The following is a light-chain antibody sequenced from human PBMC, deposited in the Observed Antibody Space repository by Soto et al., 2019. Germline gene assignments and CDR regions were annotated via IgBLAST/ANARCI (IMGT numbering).Light chain of an antibody. V-gene: IGLV1-40*01. CDR1: SSNIGAGYD. Sequence: HSVLTQPPSVSGAPGQRGTISCTGSSSNIGAGYDVHGYQQLPGTAPKLLIYGNSNRPSGVPDRFSGYKSGTSASLAINGLQAEYEADYCCQSYDSSLSVVFGGGTKLTVL. CDR3: QSYDSSLSVV. J-gene: IGLJ2*01. CDR2: GNS.